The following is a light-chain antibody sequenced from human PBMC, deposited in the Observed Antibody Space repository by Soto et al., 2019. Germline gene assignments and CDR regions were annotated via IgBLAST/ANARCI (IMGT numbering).Light chain of an antibody. CDR2: GAS. CDR1: PSVTNY. Sequence: EIVLTQSPATLSLSPGERATLSCRASPSVTNYLAWYQQKPGQPPRLLIYGASTRATGIPARFSGSGSGTEFTLTISSLQSEDFAVYYCLQHNNFRLTFGGGTKVDI. J-gene: IGKJ4*01. V-gene: IGKV3-15*01. CDR3: LQHNNFRLT.